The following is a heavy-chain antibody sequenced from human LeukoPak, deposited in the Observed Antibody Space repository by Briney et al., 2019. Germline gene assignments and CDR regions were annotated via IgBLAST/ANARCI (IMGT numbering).Heavy chain of an antibody. J-gene: IGHJ4*02. D-gene: IGHD2-2*01. CDR3: ARRGLGYCSSTSCYALDY. V-gene: IGHV4-39*01. CDR2: IYYSGST. Sequence: PSETLSLTCTVSGGSISSSSYYWGWIRQPPGKGLEWIGSIYYSGSTYYNPSLNSRVTISVDTSKNQFSLKLSSVTAADTAVYYCARRGLGYCSSTSCYALDYWGQGTLVTVSS. CDR1: GGSISSSSYY.